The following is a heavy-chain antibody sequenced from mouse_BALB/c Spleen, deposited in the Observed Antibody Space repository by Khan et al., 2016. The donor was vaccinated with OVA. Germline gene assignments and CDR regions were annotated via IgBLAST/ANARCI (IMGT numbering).Heavy chain of an antibody. CDR3: TRGGRGNRFAC. V-gene: IGHV1S137*01. Sequence: QVQLKQSGAELVRPGVSVKISCKGSGYTFTDFTLHWVKQSHAMSLEWIGVISTYYGDATYNQRFKDKATMTVDKSSSTAYMELARLTSEDSAIXYCTRGGRGNRFACWGQGTLVTVSA. CDR1: GYTFTDFT. J-gene: IGHJ3*01. CDR2: ISTYYGDA.